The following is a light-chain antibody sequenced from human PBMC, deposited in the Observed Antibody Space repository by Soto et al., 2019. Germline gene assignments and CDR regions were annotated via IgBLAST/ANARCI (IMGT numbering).Light chain of an antibody. Sequence: IQLTQSPSSLSASVGDRITIHCRASQDIGSSLAWYQQKPGKVPTILMSVASTLQNGVPSRFSGSGSGTDFTLTISSLQPEDLATYYCLQDNSYPLTFGGGTKVDIK. CDR2: VAS. V-gene: IGKV1-9*01. J-gene: IGKJ4*01. CDR3: LQDNSYPLT. CDR1: QDIGSS.